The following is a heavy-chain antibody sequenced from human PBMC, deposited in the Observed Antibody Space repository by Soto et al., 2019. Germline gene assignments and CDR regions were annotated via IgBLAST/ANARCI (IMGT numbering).Heavy chain of an antibody. CDR3: AKSPNPGSATPSYYGMDV. Sequence: ASVKVSCKASGYTFTSYAIHWVRQAPGQRLEWMGWINAGNGNTKYSQKFQGRVIITRDTSASTAYMELSSLRSEDTAVYYCAKSPNPGSATPSYYGMDVWGLGTTVTSP. D-gene: IGHD2-15*01. CDR2: INAGNGNT. J-gene: IGHJ6*02. CDR1: GYTFTSYA. V-gene: IGHV1-3*01.